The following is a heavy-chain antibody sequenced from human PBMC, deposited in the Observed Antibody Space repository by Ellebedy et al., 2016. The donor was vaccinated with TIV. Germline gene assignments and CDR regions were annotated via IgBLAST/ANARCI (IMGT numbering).Heavy chain of an antibody. CDR1: GFTFSSYA. V-gene: IGHV3-23*01. CDR2: ISGSGGST. CDR3: ARDKPTYYYGMDV. Sequence: GGSLRLXXAASGFTFSSYAMSWVRQAPGKGLEWVSAISGSGGSTYYADSVKGRFTISRDNSKNTLYLQMNSLRAEDTAVYYCARDKPTYYYGMDVWGQGTTVTVSS. J-gene: IGHJ6*02.